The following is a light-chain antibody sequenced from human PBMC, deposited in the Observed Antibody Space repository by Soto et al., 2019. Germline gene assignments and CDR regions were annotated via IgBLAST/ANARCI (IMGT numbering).Light chain of an antibody. CDR2: KAS. Sequence: DIQMTQSPSTLSASVGDRVTITCRASQSVDIWLAWYQQKPGKAPKLLIHKASTLEDVVPSRFTGSGSGTDFTLSSSSLQPDDFGTYYCHQYRDYPVTFGGGTKVEIK. CDR3: HQYRDYPVT. J-gene: IGKJ4*01. V-gene: IGKV1-5*03. CDR1: QSVDIW.